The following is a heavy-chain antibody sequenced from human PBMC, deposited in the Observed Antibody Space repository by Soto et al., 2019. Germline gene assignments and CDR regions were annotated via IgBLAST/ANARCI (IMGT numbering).Heavy chain of an antibody. V-gene: IGHV3-53*01. D-gene: IGHD6-19*01. CDR1: GLTVRGKKY. CDR2: FYDVDGT. J-gene: IGHJ3*02. CDR3: ASWLEREHAYDI. Sequence: DVQLVASGGGLIQPGGSLRLSCAALGLTVRGKKYITWVRQAPGKGLEWVSAFYDVDGTYYADSAKGRFTISRDNSNNIIYLQMNSLGPDDTAVYYCASWLEREHAYDIWGLGTMVTVSS.